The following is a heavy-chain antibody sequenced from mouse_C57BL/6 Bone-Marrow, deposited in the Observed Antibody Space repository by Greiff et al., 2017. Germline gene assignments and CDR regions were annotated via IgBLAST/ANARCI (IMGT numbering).Heavy chain of an antibody. D-gene: IGHD1-1*01. CDR2: ISDGGSYT. V-gene: IGHV5-4*01. CDR3: ARDTGDYAMDY. Sequence: EVKLVESGGGLVKPGGSLKLSCAASGFTFSSYAMSWVRQTPEKRLEWVATISDGGSYTYYPDNVKGRFTISRDNAKNNLYLQMNHLKSEDTAMYYCARDTGDYAMDYWGQGTSVTVSS. J-gene: IGHJ4*01. CDR1: GFTFSSYA.